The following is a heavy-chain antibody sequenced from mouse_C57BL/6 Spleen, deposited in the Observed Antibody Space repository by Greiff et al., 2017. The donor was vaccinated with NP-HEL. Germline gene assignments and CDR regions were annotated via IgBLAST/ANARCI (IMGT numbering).Heavy chain of an antibody. V-gene: IGHV3-6*01. CDR1: GYSITSGYY. J-gene: IGHJ3*01. CDR2: ISYDGSN. D-gene: IGHD2-3*01. CDR3: ARGGLYDGYYVLFAY. Sequence: EVKLVESGPGLVKPSQSLSLTCSVTGYSITSGYYWNWIRQFPGNKLEWMGYISYDGSNNYNPSLKNRISITRDTSKNQFFLKLNSVTTEDTATYYCARGGLYDGYYVLFAYWGQGTLVTVSA.